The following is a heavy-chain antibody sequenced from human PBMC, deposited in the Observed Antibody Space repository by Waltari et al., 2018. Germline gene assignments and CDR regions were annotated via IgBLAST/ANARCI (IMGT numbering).Heavy chain of an antibody. Sequence: QVQLQESGPGLVKPSETLSLTCTVSGGSISSYYWSWIRQPAGKGLEWIGRIYTSGSTNSSPALKSRGTMSVDTSKNQSSLKLSSVTAADTAVYYCAREVAWRMLAYFDYWGQGTLVTVSS. CDR2: IYTSGST. J-gene: IGHJ4*02. CDR3: AREVAWRMLAYFDY. CDR1: GGSISSYY. V-gene: IGHV4-4*07. D-gene: IGHD3-3*01.